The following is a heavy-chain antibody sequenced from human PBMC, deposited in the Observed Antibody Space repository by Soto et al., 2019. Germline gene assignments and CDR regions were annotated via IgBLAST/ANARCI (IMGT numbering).Heavy chain of an antibody. D-gene: IGHD1-26*01. V-gene: IGHV4-59*08. CDR3: ERGKGRSLVDY. CDR2: IFYSGST. J-gene: IGHJ4*02. CDR1: GGSVNSYY. Sequence: SETLSLTCTVSGGSVNSYYWSWIRQPPGKGLEWIGYIFYSGSTKSNPSLKSRVTMSIDTSKKQFSLKLSSMTAADTFVYYCERGKGRSLVDYWGQGTLVP.